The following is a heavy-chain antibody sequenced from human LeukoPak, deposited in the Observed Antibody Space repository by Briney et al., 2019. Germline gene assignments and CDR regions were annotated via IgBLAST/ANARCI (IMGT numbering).Heavy chain of an antibody. V-gene: IGHV3-30*03. CDR1: GFIFSIFG. CDR3: VRDRGTPDTLGVL. J-gene: IGHJ4*02. CDR2: ISYDGSNK. Sequence: GGSLRLSCAGSGFIFSIFGIHWVRQAPGKGLESVAVISYDGSNKYYADSVKGRFTISKDNSKNTLYLQMNSLGADDTAVYYCVRDRGTPDTLGVLWGQGTLVTVSS. D-gene: IGHD3-22*01.